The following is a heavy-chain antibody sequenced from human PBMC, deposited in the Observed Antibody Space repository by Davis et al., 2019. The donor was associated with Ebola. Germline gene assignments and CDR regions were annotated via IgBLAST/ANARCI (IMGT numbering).Heavy chain of an antibody. J-gene: IGHJ4*02. CDR2: INSDGSST. CDR3: ARDMVRYSSGCLDY. Sequence: GESLKISCAASGFTFSSYWMHWVRQAPGKGLVWVSRINSDGSSTSYADSVKGRFTISRDNAKNTLYLQMNSLRAEDTAVYYCARDMVRYSSGCLDYWGQGTLVTVSS. CDR1: GFTFSSYW. V-gene: IGHV3-74*01. D-gene: IGHD6-19*01.